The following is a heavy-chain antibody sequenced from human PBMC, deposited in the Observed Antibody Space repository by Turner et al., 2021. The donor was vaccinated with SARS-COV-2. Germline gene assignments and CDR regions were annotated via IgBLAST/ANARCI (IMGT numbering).Heavy chain of an antibody. CDR3: VRDKDSSDYYY. J-gene: IGHJ4*02. CDR2: ITNSDT. Sequence: EVQLVESGGGLVKPGGSLRLSCAASGFTFSSYSMNWVRQAPGKGLEWVSSITNSDTYYADSVKGRFTISRDNAKNSLYLQMNSLRAEDTAVYYCVRDKDSSDYYYWGQGTLVTVSS. CDR1: GFTFSSYS. V-gene: IGHV3-21*01. D-gene: IGHD3-22*01.